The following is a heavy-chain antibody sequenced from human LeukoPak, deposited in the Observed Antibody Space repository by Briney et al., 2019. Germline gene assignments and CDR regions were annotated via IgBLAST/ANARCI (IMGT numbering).Heavy chain of an antibody. J-gene: IGHJ4*02. CDR3: ARDPGFDY. V-gene: IGHV3-48*04. Sequence: GGSLRLSCAASGFTFSAYSMNWVRQAPGKGLEWVSYISSSSGNIYYADSVKGRFTISRDNAKNSLYLQMNSLRAEDTAVYYCARDPGFDYWGQGTLVTVSS. CDR2: ISSSSGNI. CDR1: GFTFSAYS.